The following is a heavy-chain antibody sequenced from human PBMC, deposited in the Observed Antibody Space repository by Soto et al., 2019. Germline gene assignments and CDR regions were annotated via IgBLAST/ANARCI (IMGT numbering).Heavy chain of an antibody. CDR1: EDTFRNYA. CDR2: IIPIFGTA. Sequence: QGELVQSGAEVKKPGSSVKVSCQASEDTFRNYAISWVRQAPGQGLEWMGGIIPIFGTANYAQKFQGRVTITADISANTVYLTLSSLRSEDTAVYYCARTKYDSSAYYYWYLGLWGRGTLVTVSS. D-gene: IGHD3-22*01. J-gene: IGHJ2*01. V-gene: IGHV1-69*06. CDR3: ARTKYDSSAYYYWYLGL.